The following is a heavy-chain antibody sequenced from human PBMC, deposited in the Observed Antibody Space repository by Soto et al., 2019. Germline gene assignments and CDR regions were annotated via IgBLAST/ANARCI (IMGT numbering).Heavy chain of an antibody. CDR2: MSNDGRTQ. CDR1: GFAFSSYA. CDR3: ATPRNGYNYGAFHT. J-gene: IGHJ3*02. D-gene: IGHD5-12*01. Sequence: PGGSLRLSCAGSGFAFSSYAMHWVRQAPGKGLEWVAGMSNDGRTQYYADSVKARFTISRDNSKNTLFLQMNSLRAEDTAVYYCATPRNGYNYGAFHTWGQGTMVTVSS. V-gene: IGHV3-30*03.